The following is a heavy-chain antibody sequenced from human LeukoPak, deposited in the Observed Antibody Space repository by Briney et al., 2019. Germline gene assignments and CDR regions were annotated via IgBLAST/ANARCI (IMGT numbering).Heavy chain of an antibody. D-gene: IGHD3-3*01. CDR1: GFTFSSYG. V-gene: IGHV3-23*01. J-gene: IGHJ4*02. Sequence: PGGSLRLSCAASGFTFSSYGMSWVRQAPGKGLEWVSAISGSGGSTYYADSVKGRFTISRDNSKNTLYLQMNSLRAEDTAVYYCAKEDSYDFWSGYYNPIYFDYWGQGTLVTVSS. CDR3: AKEDSYDFWSGYYNPIYFDY. CDR2: ISGSGGST.